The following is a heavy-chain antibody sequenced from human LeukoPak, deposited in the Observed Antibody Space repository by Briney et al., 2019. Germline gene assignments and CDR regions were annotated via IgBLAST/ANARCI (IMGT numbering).Heavy chain of an antibody. CDR1: GYTFTSYY. CDR3: AREEIVAAAYFYYYYYMDV. V-gene: IGHV1-46*01. J-gene: IGHJ6*03. Sequence: ASVKVSCKASGYTFTSYYMHWVRQAPGQGLEWMGIIYPSGGSTSYAQKFQGRVTMTRDTSTSTVYMELSSLRSEDTAVYYCAREEIVAAAYFYYYYYMDVWGKGTTVTVSS. CDR2: IYPSGGST. D-gene: IGHD5-12*01.